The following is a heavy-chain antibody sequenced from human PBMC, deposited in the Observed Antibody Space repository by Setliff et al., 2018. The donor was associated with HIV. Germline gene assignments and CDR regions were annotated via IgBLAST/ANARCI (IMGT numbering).Heavy chain of an antibody. D-gene: IGHD3-9*01. CDR2: IYYSGST. V-gene: IGHV4-39*01. CDR1: GGSISSNTYY. Sequence: PSETLSLTCAVSGGSISSNTYYWGWIRQPPGKGLGWIGSIYYSGSTYYNPSLKSRVTISVDTSKNQFSLKLSSVTAADTAVYYCARQGAGIQVRYFDWPWDPWTLDFDIWGRGTLVTVSS. CDR3: ARQGAGIQVRYFDWPWDPWTLDFDI. J-gene: IGHJ2*01.